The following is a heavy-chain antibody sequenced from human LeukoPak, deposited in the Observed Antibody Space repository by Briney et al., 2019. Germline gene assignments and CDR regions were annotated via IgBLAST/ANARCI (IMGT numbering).Heavy chain of an antibody. V-gene: IGHV3-20*04. CDR1: GFTFDDYG. CDR3: ARAVAARPNYYYYYYYMDV. CDR2: LNWNGAST. J-gene: IGHJ6*03. Sequence: GGSLRLSCAASGFTFDDYGLSWVRQVPGKGLEWVSGLNWNGASTGYADSVKGRFTISRDNAKNSLYLQMNSLRAEDTAVYYCARAVAARPNYYYYYYYMDVWGKGTTVTVSS. D-gene: IGHD6-6*01.